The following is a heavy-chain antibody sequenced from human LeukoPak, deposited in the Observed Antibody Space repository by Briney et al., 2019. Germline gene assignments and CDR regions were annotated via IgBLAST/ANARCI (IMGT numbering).Heavy chain of an antibody. CDR3: ARGYCTNGVCYLPWFDP. CDR2: ISSSSSYI. D-gene: IGHD2-8*01. J-gene: IGHJ5*02. Sequence: GGSLRLSCAASGFTFSSYSMNWVRQAPGKGLEWVSSISSSSSYIYYADSVKGRFTISRENAKNSLYLQTNSLRAEDTAVYYCARGYCTNGVCYLPWFDPWGQGTLVTVSS. CDR1: GFTFSSYS. V-gene: IGHV3-21*01.